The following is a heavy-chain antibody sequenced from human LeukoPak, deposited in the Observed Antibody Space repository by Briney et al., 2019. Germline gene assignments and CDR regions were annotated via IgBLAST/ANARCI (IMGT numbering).Heavy chain of an antibody. CDR1: GGTFSSYA. CDR3: AREHYGEYYFDY. J-gene: IGHJ4*02. Sequence: SVKVSCKAAGGTFSSYAISWVRQAPGQGLEWMGGIIPIFGTANYAQKFQGRVTITADESTSTAYMELSSLRSEDTAVYYCAREHYGEYYFDYWGQGTLVTVSS. CDR2: IIPIFGTA. V-gene: IGHV1-69*13. D-gene: IGHD3-10*01.